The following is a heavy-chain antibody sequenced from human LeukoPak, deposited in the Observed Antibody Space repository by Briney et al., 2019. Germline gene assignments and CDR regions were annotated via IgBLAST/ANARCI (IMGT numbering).Heavy chain of an antibody. V-gene: IGHV4-61*08. Sequence: PSETLSLTCTVSGGPISSGGFYWGWIRQRPGNLEWIGYIYYSGSTNYNPSLKSRVTISVDTSKNQFSLKLSSVTAADTAVYYCARARDGYSYVPGRIDYWGQGTLVTVSS. CDR2: IYYSGST. J-gene: IGHJ4*02. CDR3: ARARDGYSYVPGRIDY. D-gene: IGHD5-18*01. CDR1: GGPISSGGFY.